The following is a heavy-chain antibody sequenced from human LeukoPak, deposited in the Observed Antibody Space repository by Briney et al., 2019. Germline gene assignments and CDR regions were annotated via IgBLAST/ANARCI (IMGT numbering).Heavy chain of an antibody. D-gene: IGHD6-19*01. J-gene: IGHJ4*02. CDR3: AKDIWGFSSGWYGAGDY. CDR2: ISGSGGIT. V-gene: IGHV3-23*01. CDR1: GFTFSNYA. Sequence: PGGSLRLSCAASGFTFSNYAMTWVRQAPGKGLEWVSAISGSGGITYYADSVKGRFTISRDNSKNTLNLHMNSLRAEDTAVYYCAKDIWGFSSGWYGAGDYWGQGTLVTVSS.